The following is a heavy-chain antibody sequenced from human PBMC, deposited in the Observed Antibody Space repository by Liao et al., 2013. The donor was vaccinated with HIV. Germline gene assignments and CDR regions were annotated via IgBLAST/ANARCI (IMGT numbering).Heavy chain of an antibody. Sequence: QVQLQESGPGLVKPSQTLSLTCTVSGASISSGNYYWTWIRQTAGKGLEWIGRVYTSGSTNFNPSLKSRVLILVDTSNNQFSLRLNSVTVADTAVYYCARQYWGDNWFDPWGQGTLVTVSS. CDR1: GASISSGNYY. J-gene: IGHJ5*02. V-gene: IGHV4-61*02. D-gene: IGHD7-27*01. CDR2: VYTSGST. CDR3: ARQYWGDNWFDP.